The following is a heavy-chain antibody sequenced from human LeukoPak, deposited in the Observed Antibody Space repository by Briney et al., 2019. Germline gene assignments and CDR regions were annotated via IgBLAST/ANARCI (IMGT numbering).Heavy chain of an antibody. J-gene: IGHJ4*02. CDR3: ARAASAVAVAGTFGFDY. D-gene: IGHD6-19*01. CDR1: GFTVSSDS. Sequence: PGGSLRLSCTVSGFTVSSDSMSWVRQAPGKGLEWVSFIYSGGSTHYSDSVKGRFTISRDNSKNTLYLQMNSLRAEDTAVYYCARAASAVAVAGTFGFDYWSQGTLVTVSS. V-gene: IGHV3-53*05. CDR2: IYSGGST.